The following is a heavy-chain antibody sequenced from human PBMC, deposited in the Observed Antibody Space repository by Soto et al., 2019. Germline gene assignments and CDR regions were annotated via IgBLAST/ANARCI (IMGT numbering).Heavy chain of an antibody. J-gene: IGHJ6*02. V-gene: IGHV4-4*09. CDR3: ARVSLVVTDV. D-gene: IGHD3-22*01. Sequence: SETLSLTCTVSGGSISTYYWSWVRQPPGKGLEWIGYIYSNGGTNYNPSLKSRATISLDTSKNQFSLKLNSVTAADTAVYYCARVSLVVTDVLGQGTTFTVSS. CDR1: GGSISTYY. CDR2: IYSNGGT.